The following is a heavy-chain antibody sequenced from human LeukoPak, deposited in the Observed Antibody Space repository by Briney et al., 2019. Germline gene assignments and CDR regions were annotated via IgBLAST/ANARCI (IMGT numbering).Heavy chain of an antibody. CDR2: INHSGST. CDR3: ARAAILYDYVWGSYRLAAFDI. V-gene: IGHV4-34*01. J-gene: IGHJ3*02. Sequence: PSETLSLTCAVYGGSFSGYYWSWIRQPPGKGLEWIGEINHSGSTNYNPSLKSRVTISVDTSKNQFSLKLSSVTAADTAVYYCARAAILYDYVWGSYRLAAFDIWGQGTMVTVSS. D-gene: IGHD3-16*02. CDR1: GGSFSGYY.